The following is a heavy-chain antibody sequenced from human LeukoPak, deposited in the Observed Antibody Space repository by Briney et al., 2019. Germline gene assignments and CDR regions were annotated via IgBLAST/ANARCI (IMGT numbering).Heavy chain of an antibody. CDR1: GFTFSSYS. D-gene: IGHD3-10*01. CDR2: ISSSSSYI. V-gene: IGHV3-21*01. Sequence: PGGSLRLSCAASGFTFSSYSMNWVRQAPGKGLEWVSSISSSSSYIYYADPVKGRFTISRDNAKNSLYLQMNSLRAEDTAVYYCAREYHYYGSGSRLFDYWGQGTLVTVSS. J-gene: IGHJ4*02. CDR3: AREYHYYGSGSRLFDY.